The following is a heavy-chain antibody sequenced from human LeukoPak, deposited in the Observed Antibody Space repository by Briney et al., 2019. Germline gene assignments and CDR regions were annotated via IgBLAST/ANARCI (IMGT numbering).Heavy chain of an antibody. CDR1: GFTFSSYA. V-gene: IGHV3-23*01. CDR2: ISGSGGST. CDR3: AKAYYDSSGYYYGSFDY. D-gene: IGHD3-22*01. J-gene: IGHJ4*02. Sequence: GGSLRLSCAASGFTFSSYAMSWVRQAPGKGLEGVSAISGSGGSTYYADSVKGRFTISRDNSKNTLYLQMNSLRAEDTAVYYCAKAYYDSSGYYYGSFDYWGQGTLVTVSS.